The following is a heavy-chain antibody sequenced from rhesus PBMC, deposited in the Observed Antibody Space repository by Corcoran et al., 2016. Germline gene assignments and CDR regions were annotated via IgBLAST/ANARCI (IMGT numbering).Heavy chain of an antibody. V-gene: IGHV4-73*01. CDR2: IDGNSAST. Sequence: QVKLQQWGEGLVKPSETLSLTCAVYGGSISGYYWSWIRQPPGKGLEWIGNIDGNSASTNYNPSLKNRVTISKDTSKNQFSLKLSSVTAADTAVYYCARDRAYSWNNYRFDVWGPGVLVTVSS. D-gene: IGHD1-20*01. CDR1: GGSISGYY. CDR3: ARDRAYSWNNYRFDV. J-gene: IGHJ5-1*01.